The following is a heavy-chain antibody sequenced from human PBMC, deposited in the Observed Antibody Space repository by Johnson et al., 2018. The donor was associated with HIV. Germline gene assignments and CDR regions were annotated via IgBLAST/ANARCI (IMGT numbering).Heavy chain of an antibody. J-gene: IGHJ3*02. Sequence: QVQLVESGGGVVQPGRSLRLSCAASGFTVSSYAIHWVRQAPGKGLQWVAVISSDGSNTNYADSVKGRFTISRDNSKNTLYLQMNSLRAEETAVYYCATSGSYDAFDIWGQGTMVTVSS. CDR1: GFTVSSYA. CDR3: ATSGSYDAFDI. V-gene: IGHV3-30*14. CDR2: ISSDGSNT. D-gene: IGHD1-26*01.